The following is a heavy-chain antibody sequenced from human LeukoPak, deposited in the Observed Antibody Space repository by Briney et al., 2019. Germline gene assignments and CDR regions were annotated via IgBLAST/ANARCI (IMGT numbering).Heavy chain of an antibody. V-gene: IGHV3-74*03. J-gene: IGHJ6*02. CDR1: ESTFSKFW. CDR2: INRDGSTT. Sequence: GGSLRLSCAASESTFSKFWMHWVRQAPGKGLVWVSGINRDGSTTTYADSVKGRFTVSRDNAKNTLYLQTNSLRAEDTAVYYCARGNYYGIDVWGQGTTVTVSS. CDR3: ARGNYYGIDV. D-gene: IGHD2/OR15-2a*01.